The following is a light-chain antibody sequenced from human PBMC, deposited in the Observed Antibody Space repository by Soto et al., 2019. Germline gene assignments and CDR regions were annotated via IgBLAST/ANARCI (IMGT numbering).Light chain of an antibody. Sequence: NVMTQSPGTLSLSPWERATLSCRASQSVSTNYVAWYQQKPGQAPRLLIYGASSRASGIPDRFRGSGSGTDFTLTISRLEPEDFAVYYCQQYVSSPWAFGQGTKVDIK. CDR3: QQYVSSPWA. CDR1: QSVSTNY. CDR2: GAS. J-gene: IGKJ1*01. V-gene: IGKV3-20*01.